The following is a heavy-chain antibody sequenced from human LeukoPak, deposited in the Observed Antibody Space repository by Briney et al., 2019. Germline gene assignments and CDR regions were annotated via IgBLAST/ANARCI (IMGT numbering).Heavy chain of an antibody. CDR1: GGSISSYY. D-gene: IGHD4-23*01. Sequence: SETLSLTCTVSGGSISSYYWSWIRQPPKKGLEWIGYVYYSGATIYNPSLKSRVTISVDTSKNQFSLKLSSVTAADTAVYYCARDRYGCNSPMDVWGQGTTVSVSS. CDR2: VYYSGAT. CDR3: ARDRYGCNSPMDV. V-gene: IGHV4-59*01. J-gene: IGHJ6*02.